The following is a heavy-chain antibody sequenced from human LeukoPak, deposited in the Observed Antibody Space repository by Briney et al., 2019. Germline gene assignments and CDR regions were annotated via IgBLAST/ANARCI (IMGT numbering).Heavy chain of an antibody. CDR2: ISWNSGSI. CDR3: AKDMAVPGLRLYYYYYGMDV. V-gene: IGHV3-9*01. J-gene: IGHJ6*02. D-gene: IGHD4-17*01. Sequence: GRSLRLSCAASGFTFDDYAMPWVRQAPGKGLEWVSGISWNSGSIGYADSVKGRFTISRDNAKNSLYLQMNSLRAEDTALYYCAKDMAVPGLRLYYYYYGMDVWGQGTTVTVSS. CDR1: GFTFDDYA.